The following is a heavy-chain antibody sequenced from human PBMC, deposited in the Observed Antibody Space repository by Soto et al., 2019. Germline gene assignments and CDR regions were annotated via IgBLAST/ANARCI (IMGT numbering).Heavy chain of an antibody. D-gene: IGHD2-15*01. CDR1: GGTFSSYA. V-gene: IGHV1-69*12. CDR3: AREGRYCSGGSCYSDY. CDR2: TIPIFGTA. J-gene: IGHJ4*02. Sequence: QVQLVQSGAEVKKPGSSVKVSCKASGGTFSSYAISWVRQAPGQGLEWMGGTIPIFGTANYAQKFQGRVTITADESTSTAYMELSSLRSEDTAVYYCAREGRYCSGGSCYSDYWGQGTLVTVSS.